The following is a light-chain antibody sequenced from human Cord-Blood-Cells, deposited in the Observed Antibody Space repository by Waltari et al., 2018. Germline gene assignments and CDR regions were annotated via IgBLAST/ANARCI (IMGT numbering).Light chain of an antibody. Sequence: EIVLPQSPATLSLSPAERSTLSCRASQSVSSYLAWYQQKPGQAPRLLIYDASNKATRIPARFSGSGSGTDFTLTISSLEPEDFAVYYCQQRSNWLMYSFGQGTKLEIK. CDR2: DAS. V-gene: IGKV3-11*01. CDR1: QSVSSY. CDR3: QQRSNWLMYS. J-gene: IGKJ2*03.